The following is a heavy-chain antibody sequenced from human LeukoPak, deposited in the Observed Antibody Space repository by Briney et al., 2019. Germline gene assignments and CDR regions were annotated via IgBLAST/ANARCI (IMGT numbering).Heavy chain of an antibody. J-gene: IGHJ4*02. Sequence: KPSETLSLTCTVSGGSISSYYWSWIRQPPGKGLEWIGYIYYSGSTNYNPSLKSRVTISVDTSKNQFSLKLSSVTAADTAVYYCARKRRGGVIDYWGQGTLVTVSS. CDR2: IYYSGST. V-gene: IGHV4-59*01. CDR1: GGSISSYY. D-gene: IGHD3-16*01. CDR3: ARKRRGGVIDY.